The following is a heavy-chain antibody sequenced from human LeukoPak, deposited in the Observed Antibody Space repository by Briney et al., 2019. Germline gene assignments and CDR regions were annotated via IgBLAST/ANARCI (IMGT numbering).Heavy chain of an antibody. J-gene: IGHJ4*02. V-gene: IGHV3-15*01. D-gene: IGHD3-10*01. CDR3: TTSSTGVRGVMPDY. CDR1: GFIFSNAW. CDR2: IKSKTDGGTT. Sequence: GGSLRLSCAASGFIFSNAWMSWVRQAPGKGLEWVGRIKSKTDGGTTDFAAPVKGRMTISRDDSKNTLYLQMSSLKTEDTAVYYCTTSSTGVRGVMPDYWGQGTLVTVSS.